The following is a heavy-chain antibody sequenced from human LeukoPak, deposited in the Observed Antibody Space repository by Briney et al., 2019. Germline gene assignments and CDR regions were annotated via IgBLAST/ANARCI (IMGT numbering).Heavy chain of an antibody. Sequence: PSETLSLTCAVYGGSFSGYYWSWIRQPPGKGLEWIGEINHSGSTNYNPSLKSRVTISVDTSKNQFSLKLSSVTAADTAVYYCARGDVDDFWSGYLYDAFDIWGQGTMVTVSS. J-gene: IGHJ3*02. CDR1: GGSFSGYY. CDR2: INHSGST. CDR3: ARGDVDDFWSGYLYDAFDI. D-gene: IGHD3-3*01. V-gene: IGHV4-34*01.